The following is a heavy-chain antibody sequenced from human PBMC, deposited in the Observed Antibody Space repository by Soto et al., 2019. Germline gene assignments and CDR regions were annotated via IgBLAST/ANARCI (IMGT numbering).Heavy chain of an antibody. J-gene: IGHJ5*02. CDR1: GFIFKDFA. D-gene: IGHD3-3*01. CDR3: TKGDSSGYFDPSSGYSTPDQ. V-gene: IGHV3-23*01. Sequence: EVQLFESGGGLVEPGESLRLSCAASGFIFKDFAMSWVRQAPGNGLEWVSTITTSDDITYSADSVRGRFTISRDHSANTLFLQMSSLRGDDTATYYCTKGDSSGYFDPSSGYSTPDQWGQGTLVTVSS. CDR2: ITTSDDIT.